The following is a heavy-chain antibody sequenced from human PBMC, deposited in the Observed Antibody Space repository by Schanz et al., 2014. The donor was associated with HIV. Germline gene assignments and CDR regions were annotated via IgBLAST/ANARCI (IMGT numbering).Heavy chain of an antibody. D-gene: IGHD6-6*01. CDR2: IWYDGTNK. J-gene: IGHJ6*02. CDR1: GFTFSRYW. Sequence: VQLVESGGGLVQPGGSLRLSCAASGFTFSRYWMSWVRQAPGKGLEWVAVIWYDGTNKYYADSVKGRFTISRDNSKKTLYLQMNSLRAEDTAVYYCANTEFPYSSSSDYYYGMDVWGQGTTVTVSS. V-gene: IGHV3-33*08. CDR3: ANTEFPYSSSSDYYYGMDV.